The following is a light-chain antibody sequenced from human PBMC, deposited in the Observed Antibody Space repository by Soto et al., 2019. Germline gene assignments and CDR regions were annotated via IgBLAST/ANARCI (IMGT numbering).Light chain of an antibody. V-gene: IGKV3-20*01. CDR3: QQYGSSPPIT. CDR2: GAS. CDR1: QSVSSSY. J-gene: IGKJ4*01. Sequence: IGLTQSPGTLSLSTGERATLSCRASQSVSSSYLAWYQQKPGQAPRLLIYGASSRATGIPDRFSGSGSGTDFTLTISRLEPEDFAVYYCQQYGSSPPITFGGGTKV.